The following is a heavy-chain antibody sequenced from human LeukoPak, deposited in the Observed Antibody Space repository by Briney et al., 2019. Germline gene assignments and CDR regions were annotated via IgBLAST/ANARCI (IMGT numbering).Heavy chain of an antibody. CDR3: ARVKNYDILTGYRYYYYYYYMDV. J-gene: IGHJ6*03. D-gene: IGHD3-9*01. CDR1: GGSISSYY. V-gene: IGHV4-59*01. CDR2: IYYSGST. Sequence: PSETLSLTCTVSGGSISSYYWSWIRQPPGKGLEWIGYIYYSGSTNYNPSLKSRVTISVDTSKNQFSLKLSSVTAADTAVYYCARVKNYDILTGYRYYYYYYYMDVWGKGTTVTISS.